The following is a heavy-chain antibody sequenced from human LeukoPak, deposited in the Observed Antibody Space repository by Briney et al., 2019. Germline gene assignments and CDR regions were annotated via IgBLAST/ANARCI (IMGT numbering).Heavy chain of an antibody. V-gene: IGHV3-21*01. CDR1: GFTFSSYS. D-gene: IGHD3-10*01. CDR2: ISSSSSYI. CDR3: ARDGWFGESYFDY. J-gene: IGHJ4*02. Sequence: PGGSLRLSCAASGFTFSSYSVNWVRQAPGKGLEWVSSISSSSSYIYYADSVKGRFTISRDNAKNSLYLQMNSLRAEDTAVYYCARDGWFGESYFDYWGQGTLVTVSS.